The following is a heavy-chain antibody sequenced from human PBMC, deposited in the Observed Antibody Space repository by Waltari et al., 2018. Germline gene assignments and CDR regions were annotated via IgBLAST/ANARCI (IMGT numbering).Heavy chain of an antibody. CDR2: IWYDGSNK. J-gene: IGHJ3*02. CDR1: GFTLRSYG. Sequence: QVQLVESGGGVVQPGRSLRLSCAASGFTLRSYGMPWVRQAPGKGLEWVAVIWYDGSNKYYADSVKGRFTISRDNSKNTMYLQVNSLRAEDTAVYYCARDLGYSSGWQMAFDIWGQGTMVTVSS. CDR3: ARDLGYSSGWQMAFDI. D-gene: IGHD6-19*01. V-gene: IGHV3-33*01.